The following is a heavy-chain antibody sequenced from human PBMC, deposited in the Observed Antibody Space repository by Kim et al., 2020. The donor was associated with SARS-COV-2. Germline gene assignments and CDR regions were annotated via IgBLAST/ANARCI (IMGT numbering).Heavy chain of an antibody. J-gene: IGHJ6*03. V-gene: IGHV3-23*01. CDR2: ISGGGDTI. Sequence: GGSLRLSCVASGFRFSSHAMTWVRQAPGKGLERVSIISGGGDTIYYADSVKGRFTVSRDNSKNTLYLQMNSLRAEDTALYYCVKDQSGYSCFYSCIDVW. CDR1: GFRFSSHA. D-gene: IGHD5-12*01. CDR3: VKDQSGYSCFYSCIDV.